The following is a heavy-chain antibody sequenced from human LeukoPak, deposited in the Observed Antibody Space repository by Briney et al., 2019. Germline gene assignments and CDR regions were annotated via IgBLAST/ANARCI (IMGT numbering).Heavy chain of an antibody. V-gene: IGHV3-30*18. Sequence: GGSLRLSCAASGFTFSSYGMHWVRQAPGKGLEWVAGRSYDGSNKYYADSVKGRFTISRDNSKNTLYLQVNSLRAEDTAVYYCAKDGDFWSGYPYDAFDIWGQGTMVTVSS. D-gene: IGHD3-3*01. CDR2: RSYDGSNK. CDR3: AKDGDFWSGYPYDAFDI. CDR1: GFTFSSYG. J-gene: IGHJ3*02.